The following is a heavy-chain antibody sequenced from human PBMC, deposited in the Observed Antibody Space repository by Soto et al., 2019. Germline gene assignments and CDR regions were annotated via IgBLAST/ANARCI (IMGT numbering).Heavy chain of an antibody. J-gene: IGHJ5*02. CDR3: ARGQRSWHQQSPTRMNWFDP. Sequence: SETLSLTCAVYDGAFSGYYWNWIRQSPAKGLEWIGEINRNGSTNYNPSLKSRVTISVDTSKNQYSLKVTSVTAADTAVYYCARGQRSWHQQSPTRMNWFDPWRQGTLVTVSS. V-gene: IGHV4-34*01. CDR2: INRNGST. CDR1: DGAFSGYY. D-gene: IGHD6-13*01.